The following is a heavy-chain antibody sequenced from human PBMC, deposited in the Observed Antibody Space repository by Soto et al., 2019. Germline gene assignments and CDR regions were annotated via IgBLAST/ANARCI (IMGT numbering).Heavy chain of an antibody. D-gene: IGHD6-13*01. CDR1: GGSISSSSYY. CDR2: IYYSGST. CDR3: ARMGLNGSFPNYAFDI. Sequence: SETLSLTCTVSGGSISSSSYYWGWIRQPPGKGLEWIGSIYYSGSTYYNPSLKSRVTISVDTSKNQFSLKLSSVTAADTAVYYCARMGLNGSFPNYAFDIWGQGTMVTVSS. V-gene: IGHV4-39*01. J-gene: IGHJ3*02.